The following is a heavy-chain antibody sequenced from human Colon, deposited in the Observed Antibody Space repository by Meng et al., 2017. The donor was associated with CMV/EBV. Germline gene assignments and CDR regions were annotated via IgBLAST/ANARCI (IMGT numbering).Heavy chain of an antibody. V-gene: IGHV1-18*01. Sequence: ASVQVSCKASGYTFSTFGISWVRQAPGQGPEWMGWISPYSAQTKSAQKFQGRVTLTTDTSTSTAYMDLRSLRSDDTAVYYCVRSLDDASGQFRDYWGQGTPVTVSS. CDR1: GYTFSTFG. CDR3: VRSLDDASGQFRDY. D-gene: IGHD3-3*01. CDR2: ISPYSAQT. J-gene: IGHJ4*02.